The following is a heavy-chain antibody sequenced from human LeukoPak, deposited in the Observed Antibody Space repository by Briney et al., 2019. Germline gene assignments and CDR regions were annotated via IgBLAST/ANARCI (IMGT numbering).Heavy chain of an antibody. D-gene: IGHD6-13*01. J-gene: IGHJ4*02. V-gene: IGHV1-69*13. Sequence: SVKVSCKASGGSFRDYAIGWVRRAPGQGLQWLGGIVPMFGTANYAQQLQGRVTITADESTTTVYMELNSLRSEDTAVYYCARDLAAAGIGEFDSWGQGTLVTVSS. CDR3: ARDLAAAGIGEFDS. CDR2: IVPMFGTA. CDR1: GGSFRDYA.